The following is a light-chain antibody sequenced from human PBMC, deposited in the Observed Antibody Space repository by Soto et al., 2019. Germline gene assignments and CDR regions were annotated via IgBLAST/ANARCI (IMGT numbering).Light chain of an antibody. V-gene: IGLV2-14*01. CDR2: EVS. J-gene: IGLJ2*01. CDR1: SSDVGGYNY. Sequence: ALTQPASVSGSPGQSITISCTGTSSDVGGYNYVSWYQQYPGKAPKLMIYEVSNRPSGVSNRFSGSKSGNTASLTISGLQAEDEADYYCSSYTSSSTVFGGGTKVTVL. CDR3: SSYTSSSTV.